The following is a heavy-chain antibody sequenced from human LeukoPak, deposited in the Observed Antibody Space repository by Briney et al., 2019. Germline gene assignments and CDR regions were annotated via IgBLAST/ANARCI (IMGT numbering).Heavy chain of an antibody. D-gene: IGHD1-26*01. CDR3: ARSGRGTYYYFDL. CDR2: IRGDNGNT. J-gene: IGHJ4*02. CDR1: GYTFSNYG. V-gene: IGHV1-18*01. Sequence: ASVKVSCKASGYTFSNYGISWVRQAPGQGLEWVGWIRGDNGNTNYAQKLQGRVTMTTDTSTSTAYMELRSLRSDDTAVYYCARSGRGTYYYFDLWGQGTLVTVSS.